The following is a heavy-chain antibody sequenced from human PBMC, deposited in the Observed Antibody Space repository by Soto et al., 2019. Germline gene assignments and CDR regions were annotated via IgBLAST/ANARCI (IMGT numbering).Heavy chain of an antibody. V-gene: IGHV3-23*01. CDR3: AKEEDILTGLFDY. Sequence: GGSLRLSCAASGFTFSSYGMHWVRQAPGKGLEWVAVIRGSGGSTYYADSVKGRFTISRDNSKNTLYLQMNSLRAEDTAVYYCAKEEDILTGLFDYWGQGTLVTVSS. CDR1: GFTFSSYG. D-gene: IGHD3-9*01. CDR2: IRGSGGST. J-gene: IGHJ4*02.